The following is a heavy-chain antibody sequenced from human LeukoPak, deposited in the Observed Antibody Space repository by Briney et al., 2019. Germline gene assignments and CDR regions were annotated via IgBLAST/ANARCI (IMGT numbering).Heavy chain of an antibody. CDR1: GYTFTGYY. V-gene: IGHV1-2*02. J-gene: IGHJ4*02. D-gene: IGHD4-11*01. Sequence: GASVKVSCKASGYTFTGYYMHWVRQAPGQGLEWMGWINPNSGGTNYAQKFQGRVTMTRDTSISTAYMELSRLRSDDTAVYYCARPHDYRPSAPFDYWGQGTLVTVSS. CDR2: INPNSGGT. CDR3: ARPHDYRPSAPFDY.